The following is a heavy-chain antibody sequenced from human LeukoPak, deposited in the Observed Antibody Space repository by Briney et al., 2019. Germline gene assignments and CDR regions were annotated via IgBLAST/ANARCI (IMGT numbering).Heavy chain of an antibody. Sequence: GRSLRLSCAASGFSFSIYGMHWVRQAPGKGLEWVALIWYDGNNKYYADSVKGRFTISRDNSKDTLYLQMNSLRADDTAVYYCAGGRSDQTLYIDYWSEGILVTVSS. CDR1: GFSFSIYG. D-gene: IGHD3-16*01. CDR3: AGGRSDQTLYIDY. CDR2: IWYDGNNK. J-gene: IGHJ4*02. V-gene: IGHV3-33*01.